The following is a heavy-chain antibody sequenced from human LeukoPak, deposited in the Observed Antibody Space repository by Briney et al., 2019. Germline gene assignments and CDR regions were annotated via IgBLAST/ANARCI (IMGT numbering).Heavy chain of an antibody. V-gene: IGHV3-23*01. CDR1: GFTFSSSA. D-gene: IGHD1-1*01. CDR2: ISGSGDRT. CDR3: AKATGTLGN. Sequence: GGSLRLSCAASGFTFSSSAMSWVRQAPGKGLEWVSTISGSGDRTYYADSVKGRFTISRDNSKNTLYLQMNSLTAEDTAIYYCAKATGTLGNWGQGTLVTVSA. J-gene: IGHJ4*02.